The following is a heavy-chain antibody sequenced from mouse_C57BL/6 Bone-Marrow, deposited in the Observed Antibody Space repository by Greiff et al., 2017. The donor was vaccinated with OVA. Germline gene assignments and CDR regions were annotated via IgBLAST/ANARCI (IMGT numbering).Heavy chain of an antibody. V-gene: IGHV3-6*01. CDR1: GYSITSGYY. Sequence: EVKLVESGPGLVKPSQSLSLTCSVTGYSITSGYYWNWIRQFPGNKLEWMGYISYDGSNNYNPSLKNRISITRDTSKNQFFLKLNSVTTEDTATYYCAKTYDGYYLAWFAYWGQGTLVTVSA. CDR2: ISYDGSN. J-gene: IGHJ3*01. CDR3: AKTYDGYYLAWFAY. D-gene: IGHD2-3*01.